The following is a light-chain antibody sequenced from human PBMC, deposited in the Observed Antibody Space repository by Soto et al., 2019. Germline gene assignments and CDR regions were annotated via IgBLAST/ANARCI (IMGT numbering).Light chain of an antibody. CDR3: QQYNIYSWT. V-gene: IGKV1-5*03. CDR1: ESISTW. Sequence: DIQMTQSPSTLSASVGDRVTITCRASESISTWLAWYQQKPGKAPNLLIYKASSLESGVPSRFSGSGSGTELTLTISSLQPDDFATYYCQQYNIYSWTFGQGTKVEIK. J-gene: IGKJ1*01. CDR2: KAS.